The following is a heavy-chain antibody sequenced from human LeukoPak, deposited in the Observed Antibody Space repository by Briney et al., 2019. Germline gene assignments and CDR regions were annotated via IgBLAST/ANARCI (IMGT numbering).Heavy chain of an antibody. CDR1: GFTFSDYY. CDR2: VSGSGTSI. CDR3: ARDRGVAVSDF. Sequence: GGSLRLSCAASGFTFSDYYMSWIRQAPGKGLEWVSYVSGSGTSIHYADSVKGRFSISRDNAKNSLFLQMNSLRAEDTAVYYCARDRGVAVSDFWGQGTLVTVSS. J-gene: IGHJ4*02. V-gene: IGHV3-11*01. D-gene: IGHD3-10*01.